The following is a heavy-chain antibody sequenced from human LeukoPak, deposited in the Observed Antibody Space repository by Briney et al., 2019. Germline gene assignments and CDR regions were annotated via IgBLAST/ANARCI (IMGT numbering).Heavy chain of an antibody. Sequence: PGGSLRLSCAASGFTFSSYAMHWVRQAPGKGLEWVAVISYDGSNKYYADSVKGRFTISRDNSKNTLYLQMNSLRAEDTAVYYCARDSSGRKSGNWFDPWGQGTPVTVSS. J-gene: IGHJ5*02. V-gene: IGHV3-30*04. CDR1: GFTFSSYA. D-gene: IGHD6-19*01. CDR3: ARDSSGRKSGNWFDP. CDR2: ISYDGSNK.